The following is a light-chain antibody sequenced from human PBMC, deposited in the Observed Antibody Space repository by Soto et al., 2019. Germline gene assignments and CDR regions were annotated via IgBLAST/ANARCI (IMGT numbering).Light chain of an antibody. Sequence: QSALTQPRSVSGSPGQSVTISCTGTSSDVGGYNYVSWYQHHPGKAPKLMIYDVRKRPSGVPDRFSGSKSGNTASLTISGLQPEDEADYYCCSYVGSTYVFGTGTKLTVL. CDR2: DVR. J-gene: IGLJ1*01. CDR3: CSYVGSTYV. CDR1: SSDVGGYNY. V-gene: IGLV2-11*01.